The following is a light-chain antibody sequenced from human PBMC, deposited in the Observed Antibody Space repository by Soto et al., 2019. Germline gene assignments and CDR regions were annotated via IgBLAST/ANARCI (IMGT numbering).Light chain of an antibody. V-gene: IGKV3-11*01. J-gene: IGKJ5*01. CDR2: DAS. Sequence: EIVLTPSPATLSFSPGARATLSCRASPSVSSYLAWYQQKPGQAPRLLIYDASNRATGIPARFSGSGSGTDFTLTISSLEPEDFAVYYCQQRSNWPLITFGQGTRLENK. CDR3: QQRSNWPLIT. CDR1: PSVSSY.